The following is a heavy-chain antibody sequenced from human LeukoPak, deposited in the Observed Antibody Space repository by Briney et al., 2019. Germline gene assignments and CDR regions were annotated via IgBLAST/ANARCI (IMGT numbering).Heavy chain of an antibody. CDR1: GGSIRSSYYY. V-gene: IGHV4-31*03. Sequence: SETLSLTCTVSGGSIRSSYYYWGWIRQHPGKGLEWIGYIYYSGSTYYNPSLKSRVTISVDTSKNQFSLKLSSVTAADTAVYYCARERVVTAIPTHYYYYGMDVWGQGTTVTVSS. CDR2: IYYSGST. J-gene: IGHJ6*02. D-gene: IGHD2-21*02. CDR3: ARERVVTAIPTHYYYYGMDV.